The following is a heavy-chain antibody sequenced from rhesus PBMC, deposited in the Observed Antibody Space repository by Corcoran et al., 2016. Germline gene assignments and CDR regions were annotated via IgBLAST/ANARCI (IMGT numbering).Heavy chain of an antibody. J-gene: IGHJ4*01. V-gene: IGHV3-201*01. CDR1: GFTFDDYA. CDR2: ISWGGGST. Sequence: EVQLVESGGGVVQPGGSLRLSCAASGFTFDDYAMHWVRQAPGKGLEWVSGISWGGGSTYYADSVKCQCTISRDNAKNSLYLQMGSLRAEDTALYYCARSLLVVVATPFDYWGQGVLVTVSS. D-gene: IGHD2-21*01. CDR3: ARSLLVVVATPFDY.